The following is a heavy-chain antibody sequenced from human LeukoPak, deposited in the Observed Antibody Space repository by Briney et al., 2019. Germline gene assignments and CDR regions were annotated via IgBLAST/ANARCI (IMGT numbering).Heavy chain of an antibody. CDR2: ISYDGSNK. D-gene: IGHD4-17*01. CDR1: GFTFSSYA. Sequence: GGSLRLSCAAPGFTFSSYAMHWVRQAPGKGLEWVAVISYDGSNKYYADSVKGRFTISRDNSKNTLYLQMNSLRAEDTAVYYCARDGSVTTRYYYYYMDVWGKGTTVTVSS. J-gene: IGHJ6*03. V-gene: IGHV3-30*04. CDR3: ARDGSVTTRYYYYYMDV.